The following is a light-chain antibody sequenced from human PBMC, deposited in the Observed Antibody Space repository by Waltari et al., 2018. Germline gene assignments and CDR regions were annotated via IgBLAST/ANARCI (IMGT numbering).Light chain of an antibody. CDR3: MQPLQSPRT. J-gene: IGKJ2*01. CDR2: LTS. Sequence: DIVMTQSPLSLSVTPGEPASISFRSSQSLLHSNGYYYLDWYLLKPGQPPQLLMYLTSPRASGAPDRFSSSGSGTDFTLKISRVEAEDVGVYYCMQPLQSPRTFGQGTKLEIK. CDR1: QSLLHSNGYYY. V-gene: IGKV2-28*01.